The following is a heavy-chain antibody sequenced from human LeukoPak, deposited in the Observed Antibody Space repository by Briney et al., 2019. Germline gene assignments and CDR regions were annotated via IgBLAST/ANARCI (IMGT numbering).Heavy chain of an antibody. CDR1: GSTFSNYN. Sequence: PGGSLRLSCAASGSTFSNYNMNWVRQAPGKGLEWVSYISTSSSTIYYADSMKGRFTISRDNAKNSLYLQMNSLRAEDTAVYYCAREERDGYNYYWYFDLWGRGTLVTVSS. V-gene: IGHV3-48*01. CDR3: AREERDGYNYYWYFDL. J-gene: IGHJ2*01. D-gene: IGHD5-24*01. CDR2: ISTSSSTI.